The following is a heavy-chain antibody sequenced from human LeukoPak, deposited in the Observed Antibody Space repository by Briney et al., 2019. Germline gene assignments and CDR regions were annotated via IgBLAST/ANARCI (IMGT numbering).Heavy chain of an antibody. CDR3: ASLDYGGNYYYYYGMDV. D-gene: IGHD4-23*01. CDR1: GGSFSGYY. CDR2: INHSGST. Sequence: SETLSLTCAVYGGSFSGYYWSWIRQPPGKGLEWIGEINHSGSTNYNPSLKSRVTISVDTSKNQFSLKLSSVTAADTAVYYCASLDYGGNYYYYYGMDVWGQGTTVTASS. J-gene: IGHJ6*02. V-gene: IGHV4-34*01.